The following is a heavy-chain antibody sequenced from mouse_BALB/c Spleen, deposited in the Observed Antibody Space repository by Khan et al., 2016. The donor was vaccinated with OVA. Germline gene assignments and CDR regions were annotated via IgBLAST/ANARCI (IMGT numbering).Heavy chain of an antibody. CDR3: AKGIWSYYYTLDY. Sequence: QVQLKQSGPGLVAPSQNLSITCTVSGFSLSDYGVSWIRQPPGKGLEWLGVIWGGGSTYYNSAHKSRLSISKDNSKSQVFLKMSSRQSDDTAMFYCAKGIWSYYYTLDYWGQGTSVTVSS. CDR1: GFSLSDYG. V-gene: IGHV2-6-5*01. CDR2: IWGGGST. J-gene: IGHJ4*01.